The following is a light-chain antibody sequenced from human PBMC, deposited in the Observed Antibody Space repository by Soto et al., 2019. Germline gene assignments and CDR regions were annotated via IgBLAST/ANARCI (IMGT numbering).Light chain of an antibody. CDR3: QQYGRSPPFT. CDR1: QSVSSTY. Sequence: EMVLTQSPGTLSLSPGERATLSCRASQSVSSTYIAWYQQNPGQAPRILIYGASSRATGIPDRFSGSGSGTDFTLTISRLEPEDFAVYFCQQYGRSPPFTFGQGTKVEIK. V-gene: IGKV3-20*01. J-gene: IGKJ2*01. CDR2: GAS.